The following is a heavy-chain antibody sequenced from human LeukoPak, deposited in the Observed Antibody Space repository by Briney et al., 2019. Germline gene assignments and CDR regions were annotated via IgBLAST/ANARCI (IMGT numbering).Heavy chain of an antibody. CDR3: AGGSGTHLTGYYMDV. D-gene: IGHD3-10*01. CDR2: ISYDGSNK. Sequence: GGSLRLSCEASGFSFSGAAMHWVRQAPGKGLEWVAVISYDGSNKYYADSVKGRFTISRDNSKNTLYLQMNSLRAEDTAVYYSAGGSGTHLTGYYMDVWGKGTTVTVSS. CDR1: GFSFSGAA. J-gene: IGHJ6*03. V-gene: IGHV3-30*04.